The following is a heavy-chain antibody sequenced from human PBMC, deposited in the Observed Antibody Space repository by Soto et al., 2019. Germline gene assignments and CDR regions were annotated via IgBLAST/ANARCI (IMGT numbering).Heavy chain of an antibody. CDR1: GFTFSSYS. Sequence: PGGSLRLSCAASGFTFSSYSMNWVRQAPGKGLEWVSSISSSSSYIYYADSVKGRFTISRDNAKNSLYLQMNSLRAEDTAVYYCARDRPGSSTSCYWFDPWGQGTLVTVSS. CDR3: ARDRPGSSTSCYWFDP. D-gene: IGHD2-2*01. CDR2: ISSSSSYI. J-gene: IGHJ5*02. V-gene: IGHV3-21*01.